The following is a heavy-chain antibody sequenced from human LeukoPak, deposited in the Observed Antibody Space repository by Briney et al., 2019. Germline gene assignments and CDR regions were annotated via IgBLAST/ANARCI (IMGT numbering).Heavy chain of an antibody. J-gene: IGHJ4*02. V-gene: IGHV3-23*01. CDR1: GFTFSSSA. D-gene: IGHD4-17*01. CDR3: ARSLGTVTKPIHFDY. CDR2: ISASGGST. Sequence: PGGSLRLSCAASGFTFSSSAMSWVRQVPGKGLEWVSGISASGGSTNYADSVRGRFTISRDNSKNTLYLQMNSLRAEDTAVYYCARSLGTVTKPIHFDYWGQGTLVTVSS.